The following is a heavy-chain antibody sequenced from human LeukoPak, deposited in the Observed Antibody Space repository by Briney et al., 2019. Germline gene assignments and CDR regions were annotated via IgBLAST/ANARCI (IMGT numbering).Heavy chain of an antibody. CDR2: INYSGNT. CDR1: AGSISSSSYY. Sequence: SETLSLTCTVSAGSISSSSYYWVWIRQPPGKELEWIGSINYSGNTYYNPSVKSRVTISVDTSKNQFSLKLTSVTAADTAVYYCAKQTGSGLFILPGGQGTLVTVSS. J-gene: IGHJ4*02. CDR3: AKQTGSGLFILP. V-gene: IGHV4-39*01. D-gene: IGHD3/OR15-3a*01.